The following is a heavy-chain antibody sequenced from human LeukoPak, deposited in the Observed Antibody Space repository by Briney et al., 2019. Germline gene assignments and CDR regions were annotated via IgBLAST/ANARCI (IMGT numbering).Heavy chain of an antibody. CDR2: MNPNSGNT. V-gene: IGHV1-8*03. J-gene: IGHJ3*02. CDR1: GYTFTSYD. Sequence: ASVKVSCKASGYTFTSYDINWVRQATGQGLEWMGWMNPNSGNTGYAQKLQGRVTITRNTSISTAYMELSSLRSEDTAVYYCARGVQQLAYYDAFDIWGQGTMVTVSS. D-gene: IGHD6-13*01. CDR3: ARGVQQLAYYDAFDI.